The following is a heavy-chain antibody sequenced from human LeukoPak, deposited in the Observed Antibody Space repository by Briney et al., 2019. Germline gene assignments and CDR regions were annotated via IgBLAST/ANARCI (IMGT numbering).Heavy chain of an antibody. CDR3: ARDTVFDI. CDR1: AFTFSDYS. CDR2: ISSSSNTI. J-gene: IGHJ3*02. D-gene: IGHD2-8*02. V-gene: IGHV3-48*01. Sequence: PGGSLRLSCAASAFTFSDYSMNWVRQAPGKGLEWVSYISSSSNTIYYADSVKGRFTISRDNAKNSLYLQMNSLRAEDTAVYYCARDTVFDIWGQGTMVTVSS.